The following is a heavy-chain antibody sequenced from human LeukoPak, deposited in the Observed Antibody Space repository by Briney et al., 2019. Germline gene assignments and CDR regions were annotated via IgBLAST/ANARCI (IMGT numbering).Heavy chain of an antibody. CDR1: GFTFSTYT. V-gene: IGHV3-21*04. CDR3: AKDRLPVQRGIDY. CDR2: ISGSSYYI. Sequence: GGSLRPSCVASGFTFSTYTINWVRQTPGKGLEWVSSISGSSYYIYYADSVRGRFTISRDNAENSAYLQMNGLRAEDTALYYCAKDRLPVQRGIDYWGQGTLVTVSS. J-gene: IGHJ4*02. D-gene: IGHD3-16*01.